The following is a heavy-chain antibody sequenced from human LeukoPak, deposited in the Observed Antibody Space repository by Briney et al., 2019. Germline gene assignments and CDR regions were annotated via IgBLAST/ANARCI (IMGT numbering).Heavy chain of an antibody. CDR2: IYYSGST. J-gene: IGHJ4*02. Sequence: SETLSLTCTVSGGSIRSYYWSWIRQPPGKGLEWIGYIYYSGSTNYNPSLKSRVTISVDTSKNQFSLKLSSVTAADTAVYYCARGYCSGGSCYSRVFDYWGQGTLVTVSS. D-gene: IGHD2-15*01. V-gene: IGHV4-59*01. CDR3: ARGYCSGGSCYSRVFDY. CDR1: GGSIRSYY.